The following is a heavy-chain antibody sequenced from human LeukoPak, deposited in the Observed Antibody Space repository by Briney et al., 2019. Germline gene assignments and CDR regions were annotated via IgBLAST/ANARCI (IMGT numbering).Heavy chain of an antibody. CDR1: GGSISGYH. Sequence: SETLSLTCNVSGGSISGYHWSWIRQPPGKGLEWLGYIYYSGSSNYNPSLKSRVTMSANTSKNQFSLKLSSVTAADTAVYYCARVPRSYYYYYYMDVWGKGTTVTVSS. J-gene: IGHJ6*03. V-gene: IGHV4-59*01. CDR3: ARVPRSYYYYYYMDV. CDR2: IYYSGSS.